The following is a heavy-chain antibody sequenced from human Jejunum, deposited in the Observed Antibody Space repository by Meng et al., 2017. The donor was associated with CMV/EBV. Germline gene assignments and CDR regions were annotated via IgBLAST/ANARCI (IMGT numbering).Heavy chain of an antibody. D-gene: IGHD2-15*01. CDR2: ISGSGGST. CDR1: FSSYA. CDR3: ARESMVAVSRYYYYVMDV. Sequence: FSSYAMSWVRQAPGKGLEWVSAISGSGGSTYYADSVKGRFTISRDNSKNTLYLQMNSLRAEDTALYYCARESMVAVSRYYYYVMDVWGQGTTVTVSS. V-gene: IGHV3-23*01. J-gene: IGHJ6*02.